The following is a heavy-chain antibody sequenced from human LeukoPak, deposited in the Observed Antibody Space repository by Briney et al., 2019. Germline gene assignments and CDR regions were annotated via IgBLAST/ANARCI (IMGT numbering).Heavy chain of an antibody. CDR1: GGSFSSSIYY. CDR2: IYYSGST. CDR3: ARHWGSSGWGGY. D-gene: IGHD6-19*01. Sequence: PSETLSLTCTVSGGSFSSSIYYWGWIRQPPGKGLEWIGSIYYSGSTYYNPSLKSRVTISVDTSKNQFSLKLSSVTAADTAVYYCARHWGSSGWGGYWGQGTLVTVSS. V-gene: IGHV4-39*01. J-gene: IGHJ4*02.